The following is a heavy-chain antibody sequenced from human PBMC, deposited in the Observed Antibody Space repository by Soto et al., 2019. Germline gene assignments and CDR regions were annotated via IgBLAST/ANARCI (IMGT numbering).Heavy chain of an antibody. CDR1: GFDFSTFG. V-gene: IGHV3-30*18. CDR2: TSYDGGHK. J-gene: IGHJ2*01. CDR3: AKVSPPCTDGNTYWYFGL. Sequence: QVQLVESGGGVVQPGRSLRLSCAASGFDFSTFGMHWVRQAPGKGLDWVAVTSYDGGHKYYADSVKGRFTISRDNSKNLPYLNMNRLRGDDTADYYCAKVSPPCTDGNTYWYFGLWGRGTQVTVSS.